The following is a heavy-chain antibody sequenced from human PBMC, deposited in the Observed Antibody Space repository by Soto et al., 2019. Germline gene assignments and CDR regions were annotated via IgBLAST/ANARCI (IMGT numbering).Heavy chain of an antibody. Sequence: AASVKVSCKASGYTFTGYYMHWVRQAPGQGLEWMGWINPNSGGTNYAQKFQGRVTMTRDTSISTAYMELSRLRSDDTAVYYCARDRRPDYYDSSGYGNWFDPWGQGTLVTVSS. CDR1: GYTFTGYY. J-gene: IGHJ5*02. CDR2: INPNSGGT. CDR3: ARDRRPDYYDSSGYGNWFDP. V-gene: IGHV1-2*02. D-gene: IGHD3-22*01.